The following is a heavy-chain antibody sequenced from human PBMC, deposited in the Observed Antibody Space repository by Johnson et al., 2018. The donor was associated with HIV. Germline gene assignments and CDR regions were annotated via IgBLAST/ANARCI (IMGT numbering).Heavy chain of an antibody. V-gene: IGHV3-15*01. CDR3: ARRQGITGTTGESDAFDI. CDR1: GFNFNHAW. J-gene: IGHJ3*02. CDR2: IISERDGGTT. D-gene: IGHD1-20*01. Sequence: VQLVESWGGLVKPGKSLRLSCEASGFNFNHAWMSWVRQAPGKGLEWVGRIISERDGGTTYYSAPVKDRFTISRADSTNTLYLQMNSLRAEDTAVYYCARRQGITGTTGESDAFDIWGQGTMVTVSS.